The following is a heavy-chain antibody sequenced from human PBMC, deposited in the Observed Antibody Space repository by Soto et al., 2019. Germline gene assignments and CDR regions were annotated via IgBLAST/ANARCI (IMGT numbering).Heavy chain of an antibody. CDR3: VRRSTVSYYAVDV. CDR1: GFTFGSYE. J-gene: IGHJ6*02. D-gene: IGHD4-17*01. V-gene: IGHV3-30*01. Sequence: PGGSLRLSCVGSGFTFGSYEMHWVRQAPGKGLEWVTFTPYDGGYSYYADSVKGRFTMSRDNSKSLMYLQMNSLRTEDTAVYYCVRRSTVSYYAVDVWGQGXTVTVSS. CDR2: TPYDGGYS.